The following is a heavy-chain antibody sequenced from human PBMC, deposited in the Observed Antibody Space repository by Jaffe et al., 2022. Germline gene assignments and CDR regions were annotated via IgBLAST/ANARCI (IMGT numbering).Heavy chain of an antibody. D-gene: IGHD2-15*01. CDR3: ANLGGLGYCSGGSCFPGAPSGG. V-gene: IGHV3-23*01. Sequence: EVQLLESGGGLVQPGGSLRLSCAASGFTFSSYAMSWVRQAPGKGLEWVSAISGSGGSTYYADSVKGRFTISRDNSKNTLYLQMNSLRAEDTAVYYCANLGGLGYCSGGSCFPGAPSGGWGQGTLVTVSS. CDR1: GFTFSSYA. CDR2: ISGSGGST. J-gene: IGHJ4*02.